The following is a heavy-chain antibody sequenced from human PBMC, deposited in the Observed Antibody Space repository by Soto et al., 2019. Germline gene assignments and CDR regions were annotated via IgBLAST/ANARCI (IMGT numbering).Heavy chain of an antibody. Sequence: PGGSLRLSCAASGFTFSNAWMSWVRQAPGKGLEWVGRIKSKTDGGTTDYAAPVKGRFTISRDDSKDTLYLQMNSLKTEDTAVYYCTTDRDYDSSGYYYDPGAFDIWGQGTMVTVSS. V-gene: IGHV3-15*01. CDR1: GFTFSNAW. CDR3: TTDRDYDSSGYYYDPGAFDI. CDR2: IKSKTDGGTT. D-gene: IGHD3-22*01. J-gene: IGHJ3*02.